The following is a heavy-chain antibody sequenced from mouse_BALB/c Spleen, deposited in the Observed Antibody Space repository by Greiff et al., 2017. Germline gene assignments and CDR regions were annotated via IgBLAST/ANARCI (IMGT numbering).Heavy chain of an antibody. Sequence: VQLQQSGPSLVQPSQSLSITCTVSGFSLTSYGVHWVRQSPGKGLEWLGVIWRGGSTDYNAAFMSRLSITKDNSKSQVFFKMNSLQADDTAIYYCAKKNYGSSYAMDYWGQGTSVTVSS. J-gene: IGHJ4*01. CDR1: GFSLTSYG. D-gene: IGHD1-1*01. CDR2: IWRGGST. CDR3: AKKNYGSSYAMDY. V-gene: IGHV2-5-1*01.